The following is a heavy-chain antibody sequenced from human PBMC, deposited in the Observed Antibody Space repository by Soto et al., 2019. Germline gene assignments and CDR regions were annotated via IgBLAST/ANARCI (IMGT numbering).Heavy chain of an antibody. CDR1: GGSISSYY. Sequence: SETLSLTCTVSGGSISSYYWSWIRQPPGKGLEWIGYIYYSGSTNYNPSLKSRVTISVDTSKNQFSLKLSSVTAADTAVYYCARAERGYYGMDVWGQGTTVTVPS. J-gene: IGHJ6*02. CDR3: ARAERGYYGMDV. V-gene: IGHV4-59*01. CDR2: IYYSGST.